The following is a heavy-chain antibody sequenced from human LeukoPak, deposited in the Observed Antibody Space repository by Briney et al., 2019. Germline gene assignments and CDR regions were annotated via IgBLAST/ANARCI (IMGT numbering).Heavy chain of an antibody. D-gene: IGHD1-26*01. CDR1: GGSISSSNW. J-gene: IGHJ3*02. CDR3: ARDQGSQGAFDI. Sequence: PSETLSLTCAVSGGSISSSNWWSWVRQPPGKGLEWIGEIYHSGSTNYNPSLKSRVTISVDKSKNQFSLKLSSVTAADTAVYHCARDQGSQGAFDIWGQGTMVTVSS. V-gene: IGHV4-4*02. CDR2: IYHSGST.